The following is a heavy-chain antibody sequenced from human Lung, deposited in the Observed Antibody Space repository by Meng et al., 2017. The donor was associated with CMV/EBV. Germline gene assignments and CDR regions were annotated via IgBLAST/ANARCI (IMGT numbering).Heavy chain of an antibody. V-gene: IGHV1-3*01. CDR2: INAGNGNT. J-gene: IGHJ4*02. D-gene: IGHD2-2*01. CDR3: ARTGCSSSSCYDY. CDR1: GYSFTTYA. Sequence: QVQPVQSGAEVKQPGASVKVSCKASGYSFTTYAMHWVRQAPGQRLEWMGWINAGNGNTKYSEKFQSRVTITRDTAASTAYMELSSLRSEDTAVYYCARTGCSSSSCYDYWGQGTLVTVSS.